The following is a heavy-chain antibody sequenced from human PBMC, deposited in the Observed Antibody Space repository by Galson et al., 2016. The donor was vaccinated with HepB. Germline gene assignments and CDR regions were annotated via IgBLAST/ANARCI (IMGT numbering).Heavy chain of an antibody. Sequence: LRLSCAASGFTFSRYWMHWVRQVPGKGLVWVSRINSDGSSRNYADSVKGRFTISRDNAESTLYLQMNSLRVEDTALYYCAVSMGGAFDWYDYLDYWGQGTLVTVSS. CDR1: GFTFSRYW. V-gene: IGHV3-74*01. CDR2: INSDGSSR. CDR3: AVSMGGAFDWYDYLDY. D-gene: IGHD3-9*01. J-gene: IGHJ4*02.